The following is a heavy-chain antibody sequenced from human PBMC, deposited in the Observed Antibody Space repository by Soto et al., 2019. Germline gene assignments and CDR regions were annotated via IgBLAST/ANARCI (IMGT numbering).Heavy chain of an antibody. V-gene: IGHV1-18*01. CDR1: GYTFTNYG. CDR2: ISANNVNT. D-gene: IGHD2-2*01. CDR3: ASDLQGSTCY. J-gene: IGHJ4*02. Sequence: QVQLVQSGAEVKKPGASVKVSCKASGYTFTNYGISWARQAPGQGLEWRGWISANNVNTNYAQNLQGRVPMTTNTSTTTAYMELTSLRPDSTAVYYCASDLQGSTCYWGQRTLDTVST.